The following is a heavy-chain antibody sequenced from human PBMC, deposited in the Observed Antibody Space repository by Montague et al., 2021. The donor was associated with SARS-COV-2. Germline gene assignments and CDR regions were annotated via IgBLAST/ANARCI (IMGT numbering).Heavy chain of an antibody. D-gene: IGHD2-2*01. CDR3: ARVRAVPAAMRIVSLGRSYYGMDV. CDR2: INHSGST. CDR1: GGSFSGYY. V-gene: IGHV4-34*01. Sequence: SETLSLTCAVYGGSFSGYYWSWIRQPPGQGLEWIGEINHSGSTNYNPSLKSRVTISVDTSRNQFSLKLSSVTAADTAVYYCARVRAVPAAMRIVSLGRSYYGMDVWGQGTTVTVSS. J-gene: IGHJ6*02.